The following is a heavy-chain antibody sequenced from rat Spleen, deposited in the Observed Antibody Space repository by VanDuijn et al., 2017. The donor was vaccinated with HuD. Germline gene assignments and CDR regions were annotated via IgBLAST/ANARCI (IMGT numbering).Heavy chain of an antibody. V-gene: IGHV2-32*01. D-gene: IGHD1-11*01. CDR1: GFSLTGYH. Sequence: QVQLKESGPGLVQPSQTLSLTCTVSGFSLTGYHVHWVRQLPGKGLEWMGVMWSDGDTSYNSALKSRLSISRDTSKSQVFLKISSLQTEDTATYYCARVGYGGQSGGFAYWGQGTLVTVSS. CDR2: MWSDGDT. J-gene: IGHJ3*01. CDR3: ARVGYGGQSGGFAY.